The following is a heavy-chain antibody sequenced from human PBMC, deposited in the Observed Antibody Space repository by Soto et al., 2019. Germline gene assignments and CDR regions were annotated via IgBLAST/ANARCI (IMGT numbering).Heavy chain of an antibody. D-gene: IGHD5-18*01. V-gene: IGHV1-58*02. Sequence: SVKVSCKASGFTLTSSAMQWVRQARGQRLEWIGWIVVGSGHTNYAQNLQERVTITRDMSTSTGYMELSSLTSEDTAVYYCAATTWTQESHYAMDVWG. CDR3: AATTWTQESHYAMDV. CDR1: GFTLTSSA. J-gene: IGHJ6*02. CDR2: IVVGSGHT.